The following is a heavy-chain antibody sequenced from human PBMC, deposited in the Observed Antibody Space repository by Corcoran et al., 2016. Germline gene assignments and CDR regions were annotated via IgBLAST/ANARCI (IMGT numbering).Heavy chain of an antibody. Sequence: QVQLVQSGAEVKKPGASVKVSCKASGYTFTSYAMHWVRQAPGQRLEWMGWINAGNGNTQYSQKFQGRVTITTDTSASTVYMELSSLRSEDTAVYYCARDGDSSGWSRVDPWGQGTLVTVSS. J-gene: IGHJ5*02. CDR3: ARDGDSSGWSRVDP. CDR2: INAGNGNT. V-gene: IGHV1-3*01. CDR1: GYTFTSYA. D-gene: IGHD6-19*01.